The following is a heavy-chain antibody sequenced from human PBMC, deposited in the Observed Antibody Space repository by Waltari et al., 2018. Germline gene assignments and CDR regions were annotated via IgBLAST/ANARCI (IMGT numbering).Heavy chain of an antibody. CDR2: IYYSGST. CDR3: ARETLYDSSN. J-gene: IGHJ4*02. CDR1: GGSFSSHY. V-gene: IGHV4-59*11. D-gene: IGHD3-22*01. Sequence: QVQLQESGPGLVKPSETLSLTCTVSGGSFSSHYWSWIRQPPGKGLEWIGYIYYSGSTNYNPSLKSRVTISVDTSKNQFSLKLSSVTAADTAVYYCARETLYDSSNWGQGTLVTVSS.